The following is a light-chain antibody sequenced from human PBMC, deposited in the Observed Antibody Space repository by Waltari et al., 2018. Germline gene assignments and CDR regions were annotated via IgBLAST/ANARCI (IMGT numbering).Light chain of an antibody. CDR3: QSYDTSLSVV. V-gene: IGLV1-40*01. J-gene: IGLJ2*01. CDR1: GSNIGAGYD. CDR2: GTS. Sequence: GSGSNIGAGYDVHWYQQLPGKAPKLLIYGTSTRPLGVPDRYFGSQSGTSASLAITGLQAEDEADYYCQSYDTSLSVVFGGGTKLTVL.